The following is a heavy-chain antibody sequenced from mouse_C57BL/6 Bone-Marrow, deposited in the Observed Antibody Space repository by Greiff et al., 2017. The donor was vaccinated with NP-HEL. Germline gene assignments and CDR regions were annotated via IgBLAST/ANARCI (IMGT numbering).Heavy chain of an antibody. J-gene: IGHJ4*01. Sequence: EVKVVESGGGLVQPKGSLKLSCAASGFSFNTYAMNWVRQAPGKGLEWVARIRSKSNNYATYYADSVKDRFTISRDDSESMLYLQMNNLKTEDTAMYYCVRHDDGRAMDYWGQGTSVTVSS. CDR3: VRHDDGRAMDY. CDR2: IRSKSNNYAT. CDR1: GFSFNTYA. D-gene: IGHD2-3*01. V-gene: IGHV10-1*01.